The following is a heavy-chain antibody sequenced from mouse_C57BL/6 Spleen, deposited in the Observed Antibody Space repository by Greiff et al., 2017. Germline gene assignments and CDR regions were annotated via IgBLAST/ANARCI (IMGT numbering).Heavy chain of an antibody. CDR3: ARSRGSGYAYLDY. CDR2: INPSSGYT. V-gene: IGHV1-4*01. J-gene: IGHJ2*01. Sequence: QVQLQQSGAELARPGASVKMSCKASGYTFTSYTMHWVKQRPGQGLEWIGYINPSSGYTKYNQKFKDKATLTADKSSSTAYMQLGSLTSEDSAVYYCARSRGSGYAYLDYWGQGTTLTVSS. CDR1: GYTFTSYT. D-gene: IGHD3-2*02.